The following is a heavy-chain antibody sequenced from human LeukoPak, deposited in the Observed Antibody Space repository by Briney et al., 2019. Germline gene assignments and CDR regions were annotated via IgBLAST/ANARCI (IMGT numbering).Heavy chain of an antibody. V-gene: IGHV1-69*01. CDR1: GGTFSSYA. Sequence: SVKVSCKASGGTFSSYAISWVRQAPGQGLEWMGGIIPIFGTANYAQKFQGRVTITADESTSTAYMGLSSLRSEDTAVYYCASHYHDSSGYYYGFDYWGQGTLVTVSS. J-gene: IGHJ4*02. D-gene: IGHD3-22*01. CDR2: IIPIFGTA. CDR3: ASHYHDSSGYYYGFDY.